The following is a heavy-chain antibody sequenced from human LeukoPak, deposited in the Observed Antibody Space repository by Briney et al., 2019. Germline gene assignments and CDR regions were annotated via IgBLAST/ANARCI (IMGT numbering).Heavy chain of an antibody. Sequence: GGSLRLSCAASRFTFSSYAMSWVLQAPGKGLEWVSAISGSGGSTYYADSVKGRFTISRDNSKNTLYLQMNSMRAEDTAVYYCAKDRELRWEFDYWGQGTLVTVSS. CDR1: RFTFSSYA. D-gene: IGHD1-26*01. CDR2: ISGSGGST. J-gene: IGHJ4*02. CDR3: AKDRELRWEFDY. V-gene: IGHV3-23*01.